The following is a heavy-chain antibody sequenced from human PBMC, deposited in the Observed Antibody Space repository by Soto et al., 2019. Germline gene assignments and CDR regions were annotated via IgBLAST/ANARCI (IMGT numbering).Heavy chain of an antibody. CDR1: GGSISSSSYY. V-gene: IGHV4-39*01. Sequence: QLQLQESGPGLVKPSETLSLTCTVSGGSISSSSYYWGWIRQPPGKGLEWIGSISYSGSTYYNPSLKSRVTLSVATSKNQFSLKLSSVTAADTAVYYCARLHGYCISTSCYGYYGMDVWGQGTTVTVSS. J-gene: IGHJ6*02. CDR3: ARLHGYCISTSCYGYYGMDV. D-gene: IGHD2-2*01. CDR2: ISYSGST.